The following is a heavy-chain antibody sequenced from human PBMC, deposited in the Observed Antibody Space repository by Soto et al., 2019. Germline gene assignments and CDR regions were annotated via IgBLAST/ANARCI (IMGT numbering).Heavy chain of an antibody. CDR1: GLPFSRYA. D-gene: IGHD3-16*01. J-gene: IGHJ5*02. Sequence: EVHLLESGGGLVQPGGSRRLSCAAFGLPFSRYAMNWVRQAQGKVLERVSRISGSGDSSNYAESVRGRFTSSSDNSKNTLYLQMNSLRAEDTAVYYCANGDWTYTRCHGGHDPWGQGTLVTVSS. V-gene: IGHV3-23*01. CDR3: ANGDWTYTRCHGGHDP. CDR2: ISGSGDSS.